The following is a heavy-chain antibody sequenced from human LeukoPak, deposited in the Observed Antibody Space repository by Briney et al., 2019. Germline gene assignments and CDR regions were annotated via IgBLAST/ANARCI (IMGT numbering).Heavy chain of an antibody. V-gene: IGHV4-34*01. D-gene: IGHD6-19*01. CDR3: ATFTVAGSGGQEGWFDP. CDR2: INHSGST. Sequence: PSETLSLTCAVYGGSFSGYYWSWIRQPPWKGLEWIGEINHSGSTNYNPSLKSRVTISVDTSKNQFSLKLSSVTAADTAVYYCATFTVAGSGGQEGWFDPWGQGTLVTVSS. CDR1: GGSFSGYY. J-gene: IGHJ5*02.